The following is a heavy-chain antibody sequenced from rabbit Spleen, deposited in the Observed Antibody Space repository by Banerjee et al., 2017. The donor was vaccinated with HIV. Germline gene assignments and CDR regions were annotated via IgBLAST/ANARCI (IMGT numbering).Heavy chain of an antibody. Sequence: EQLEESGGGLVKPGGTLTLTCKASGIDFSTYYYMCWVRQAPGKGLEWISCIAGSSSGFTYSATWASGRFTISKTSSTTVTLQMTSLTVADTATYFCARDTGSSFSSYGMDLWGPGTLVTVS. J-gene: IGHJ6*01. D-gene: IGHD8-1*01. CDR2: IAGSSSGFT. V-gene: IGHV1S45*01. CDR1: GIDFSTYYY. CDR3: ARDTGSSFSSYGMDL.